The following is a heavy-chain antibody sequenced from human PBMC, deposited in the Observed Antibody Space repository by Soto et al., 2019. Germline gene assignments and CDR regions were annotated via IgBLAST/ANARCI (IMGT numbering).Heavy chain of an antibody. V-gene: IGHV1-2*02. J-gene: IGHJ4*02. CDR3: ASTGPSSSWYGHFDY. Sequence: ASVKVSCKASGYTFTGYYMHWLRQSPGQGLEWMGWTNPNSGGTNYAQKFQGRVTMTRDTSISTAYMELSRLRSDDTAVYYCASTGPSSSWYGHFDYWGQGTLVTVSS. CDR2: TNPNSGGT. CDR1: GYTFTGYY. D-gene: IGHD6-13*01.